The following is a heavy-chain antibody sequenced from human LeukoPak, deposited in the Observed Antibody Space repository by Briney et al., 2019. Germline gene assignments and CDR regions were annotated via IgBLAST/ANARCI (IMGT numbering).Heavy chain of an antibody. J-gene: IGHJ4*02. V-gene: IGHV3-30-3*01. CDR2: ISYGGSNK. D-gene: IGHD1-7*01. CDR3: ARDSGTTGTFDY. CDR1: GFTFSSYA. Sequence: PGRSLRLSCAASGFTFSSYAMHWVRQAPGKGLEWVAVISYGGSNKYYADSVKGRFTISRDNSKNTLYLQMNSLRAEDTAVYYCARDSGTTGTFDYWGQGTLVTVSS.